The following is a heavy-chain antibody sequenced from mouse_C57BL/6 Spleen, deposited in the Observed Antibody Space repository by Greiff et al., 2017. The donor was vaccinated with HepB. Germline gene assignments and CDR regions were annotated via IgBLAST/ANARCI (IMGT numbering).Heavy chain of an antibody. CDR3: AIYSNYVGGAMDY. D-gene: IGHD2-5*01. V-gene: IGHV1-64*01. Sequence: QVQLQQPGAELVKPGASVKLSCKASGYTFTSYWMHWVKQRPGQGLEWIGMIHPNSGSTNYNEKFKSKATLTVDKSSSTAYMQLSSLTSEDSAVYYCAIYSNYVGGAMDYWGQGTSVTVSS. CDR1: GYTFTSYW. J-gene: IGHJ4*01. CDR2: IHPNSGST.